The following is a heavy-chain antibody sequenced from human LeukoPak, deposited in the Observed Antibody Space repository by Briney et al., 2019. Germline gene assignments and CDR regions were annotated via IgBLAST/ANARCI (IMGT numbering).Heavy chain of an antibody. J-gene: IGHJ4*02. D-gene: IGHD3-22*01. CDR1: GFTFSSYW. V-gene: IGHV3-7*01. CDR2: IKQDGSEK. Sequence: GGSLRLSCAASGFTFSSYWMSWVRQAPGKGLEWVANIKQDGSEKYYVDSVRGRFTISRDNAKNSLYLQMNSLRAEDTAVYYCARLRRYNIVVITYFDYWGQGTLVTVSS. CDR3: ARLRRYNIVVITYFDY.